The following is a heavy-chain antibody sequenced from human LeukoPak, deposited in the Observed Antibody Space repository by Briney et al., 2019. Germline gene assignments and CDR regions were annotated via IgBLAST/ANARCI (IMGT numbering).Heavy chain of an antibody. Sequence: PSETLSLTCSVSGGSISSYYWSWIRQPPGKGLEWIGYIYNSGSTNYNPSLKSRVTISVDTAKNQFSLKLSSVTAADTAVYYCARTPGGRPRGAAMDPYYFDYWGQGTLVTVSS. V-gene: IGHV4-59*12. D-gene: IGHD2-2*01. CDR3: ARTPGGRPRGAAMDPYYFDY. CDR1: GGSISSYY. CDR2: IYNSGST. J-gene: IGHJ4*02.